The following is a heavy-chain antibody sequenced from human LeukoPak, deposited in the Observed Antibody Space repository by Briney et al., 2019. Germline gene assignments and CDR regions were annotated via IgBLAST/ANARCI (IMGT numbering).Heavy chain of an antibody. CDR1: GFTFNNYG. D-gene: IGHD5-18*01. CDR2: IRYDGSIK. J-gene: IGHJ4*02. V-gene: IGHV3-30*02. CDR3: ARSAGDTDRIFDY. Sequence: GGSLRLSCAASGFTFNNYGMHWVRQAPGKGLKWVAFIRYDGSIKYFADSVKGRFTISRDNSKNTLYLQMNSLRAEDTAVYYCARSAGDTDRIFDYWGQGTLVTVSS.